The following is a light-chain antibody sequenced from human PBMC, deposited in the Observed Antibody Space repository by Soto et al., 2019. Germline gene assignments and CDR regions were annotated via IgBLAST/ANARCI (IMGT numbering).Light chain of an antibody. Sequence: EIVLTQSPGTLSLSPGERATHSCRASQSVISTDLAWYQQKPGQAPRLLVYAASSRASGIPDRFSGSGSGTDFTLTISRLEPEDFAVYYCQQYGTSPPDFGGGIRVEI. CDR2: AAS. V-gene: IGKV3-20*01. CDR3: QQYGTSPPD. J-gene: IGKJ4*01. CDR1: QSVISTD.